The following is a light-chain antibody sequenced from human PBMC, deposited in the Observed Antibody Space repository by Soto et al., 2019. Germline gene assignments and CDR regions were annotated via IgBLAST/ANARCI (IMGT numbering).Light chain of an antibody. CDR1: QSISSW. CDR2: DAS. CDR3: QQYNSYSPL. Sequence: DIQMTQSPSTLSASVGDRVTITCRASQSISSWLAWYQQKPGKAPKLLIYDASSLESGVPSRFSGSGSGTEFTLTISSLQPDDFATYHCQQYNSYSPLFGGGTKVEIK. J-gene: IGKJ4*01. V-gene: IGKV1-5*01.